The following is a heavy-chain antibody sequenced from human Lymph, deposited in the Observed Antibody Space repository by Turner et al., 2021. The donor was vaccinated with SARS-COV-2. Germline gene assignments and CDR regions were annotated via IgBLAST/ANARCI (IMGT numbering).Heavy chain of an antibody. V-gene: IGHV1-69*10. J-gene: IGHJ6*02. CDR1: GGTFSSYA. CDR3: GRVVGGFGELGYYYYYGMDV. Sequence: QVQLVQSGAEVKKPGSSVKVSCKASGGTFSSYAISWVRQAPGQGSEWMGGIIPILRIATYAQKFQGRVTITADKSPSTAYMELSSLRSEDTAVFYGGRVVGGFGELGYYYYYGMDVWGQGTTVTVSS. CDR2: IIPILRIA. D-gene: IGHD3-10*01.